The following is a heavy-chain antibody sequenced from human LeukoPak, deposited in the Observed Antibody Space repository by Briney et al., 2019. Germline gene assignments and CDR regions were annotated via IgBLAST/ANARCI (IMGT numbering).Heavy chain of an antibody. CDR2: MYYSGST. J-gene: IGHJ2*01. CDR3: ARLRSTYWYFDL. D-gene: IGHD4-17*01. CDR1: GGSISSGDYS. V-gene: IGHV4-30-4*07. Sequence: SETLSLTCAVSGGSISSGDYSWRWIRQPPGKGLEWIGYMYYSGSTYSNLSLKSRVTISVDTSKNQFSLKLSSVTAADTAVYYCARLRSTYWYFDLWGRGTLVTVSS.